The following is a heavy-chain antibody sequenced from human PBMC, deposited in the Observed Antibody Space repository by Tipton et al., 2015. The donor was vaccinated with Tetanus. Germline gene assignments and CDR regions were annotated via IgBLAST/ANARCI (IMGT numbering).Heavy chain of an antibody. J-gene: IGHJ4*02. Sequence: LSLTCAASGFTFSSYAMSWVRQAPGKGLEWVSAISGSGGSTYYADSVKGRFTISRDNSKNTLYLQMNSLRAEDTAVYYCARVRDCSGGSCPDDWGQGTLVTVSS. V-gene: IGHV3-23*01. CDR2: ISGSGGST. D-gene: IGHD2-15*01. CDR3: ARVRDCSGGSCPDD. CDR1: GFTFSSYA.